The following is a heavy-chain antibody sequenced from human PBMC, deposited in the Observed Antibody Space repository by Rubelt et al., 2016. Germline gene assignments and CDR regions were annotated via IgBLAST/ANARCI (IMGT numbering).Heavy chain of an antibody. J-gene: IGHJ3*02. D-gene: IGHD5-24*01. V-gene: IGHV1-18*01. CDR3: ARRDGYNWDDAFDI. CDR1: GYTFTSYG. Sequence: QVQLVQSGAEVKKPGASVKVSCKASGYTFTSYGISWVRQAPGQGLERMGWISAYNVNTNYAQKLQGRGTMTTDTSTSTAYMELRSLRSDDTAVYYCARRDGYNWDDAFDIWGQGTMVTVSS. CDR2: ISAYNVNT.